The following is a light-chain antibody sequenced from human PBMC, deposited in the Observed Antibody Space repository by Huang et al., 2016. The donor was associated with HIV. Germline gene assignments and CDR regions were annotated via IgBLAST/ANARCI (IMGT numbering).Light chain of an antibody. CDR3: QQRSAWPRT. CDR1: QSIFNY. CDR2: DAS. J-gene: IGKJ2*01. V-gene: IGKV3-11*01. Sequence: EIVLTQSPATLSLSPGESATLSCRTSQSIFNYLAWYQQSPGQAPRLLIYDASNRATGVSARFSGSGSGTDFALTISNREPEDFAVYYCQQRSAWPRTFGQGTKLEI.